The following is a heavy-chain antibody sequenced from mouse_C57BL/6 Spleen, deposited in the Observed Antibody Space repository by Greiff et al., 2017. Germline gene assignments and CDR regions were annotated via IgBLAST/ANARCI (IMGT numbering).Heavy chain of an antibody. Sequence: VQLQQSGAELVKPGASVKISCKASGYAFSSYWMNWVKQRPGRGLGWIGQVYPGDGDTNYNGKFKGKATLTADKSSSTAYMQLSSLTSEDSAVYFCARIWDGYAMDYWGQGTSVTVSS. V-gene: IGHV1-80*01. CDR1: GYAFSSYW. CDR2: VYPGDGDT. D-gene: IGHD4-1*01. CDR3: ARIWDGYAMDY. J-gene: IGHJ4*01.